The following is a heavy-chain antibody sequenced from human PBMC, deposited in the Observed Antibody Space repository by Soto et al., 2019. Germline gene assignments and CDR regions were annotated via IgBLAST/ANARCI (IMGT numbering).Heavy chain of an antibody. V-gene: IGHV1-18*01. CDR1: GYTFTSYG. D-gene: IGHD2-15*01. J-gene: IGHJ4*02. Sequence: GASVKVSCKASGYTFTSYGISWVRQAPGQGLEWMGWISAYNGNTNYAQKLQGRVTMTTDTSTSTAYMELRSLRSDDTAVYYCASGYCSGGSCSYYFDYWGPGTLVTAPQ. CDR2: ISAYNGNT. CDR3: ASGYCSGGSCSYYFDY.